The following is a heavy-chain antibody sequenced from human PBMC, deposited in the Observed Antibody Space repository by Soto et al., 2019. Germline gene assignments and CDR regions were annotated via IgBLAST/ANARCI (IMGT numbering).Heavy chain of an antibody. J-gene: IGHJ6*02. CDR1: GFTFGDYA. D-gene: IGHD3-3*01. CDR3: TRDNTIFGVVSAYYYYYGMDV. V-gene: IGHV3-49*04. CDR2: IRSKAYGGTT. Sequence: GGSLRLSCTASGFTFGDYAMSWVRQAPGKGLEWVGFIRSKAYGGTTEYAASVKGRFTISRDDSKSIAYLQMNSLKTEDTAVYYCTRDNTIFGVVSAYYYYYGMDVWGQGTTVTSP.